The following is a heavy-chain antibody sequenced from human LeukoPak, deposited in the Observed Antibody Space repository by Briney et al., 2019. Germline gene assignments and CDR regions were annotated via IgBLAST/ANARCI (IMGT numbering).Heavy chain of an antibody. D-gene: IGHD2-21*01. V-gene: IGHV3-30*18. CDR2: ISYDGSKT. J-gene: IGHJ4*02. Sequence: PGGSLRLSCAASGFIFSSYGMHWVRQAPGKGLERVTVISYDGSKTNYADSVKGRFTVSRDNSRNSLFLQMNSLRPEDTAVYYCAKGAVLLWSSTYDSWGQGTLVTVSS. CDR3: AKGAVLLWSSTYDS. CDR1: GFIFSSYG.